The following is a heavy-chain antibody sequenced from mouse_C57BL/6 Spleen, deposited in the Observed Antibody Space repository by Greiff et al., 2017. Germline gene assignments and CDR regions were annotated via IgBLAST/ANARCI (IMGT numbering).Heavy chain of an antibody. V-gene: IGHV7-3*01. D-gene: IGHD1-1*01. CDR2: IRNKANGYTT. J-gene: IGHJ4*01. CDR1: GFTFTDYY. CDR3: ARSITTVVAHYAMDY. Sequence: EVKLMESGGGLVQPGGSLSLSCAASGFTFTDYYMSWVRQPPGKALEWLGFIRNKANGYTTEYSASVKGRFTISRDNSQSILYLQMNALRAEDSATYYCARSITTVVAHYAMDYWGQGTSVTVSS.